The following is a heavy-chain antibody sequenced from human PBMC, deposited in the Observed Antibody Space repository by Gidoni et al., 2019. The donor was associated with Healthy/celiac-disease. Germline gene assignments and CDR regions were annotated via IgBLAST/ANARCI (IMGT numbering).Heavy chain of an antibody. CDR1: GDTVTSHA. D-gene: IGHD2-15*01. V-gene: IGHV7-4-1*02. J-gene: IGHJ4*02. Sequence: QVQLVQSGSELKKPGAAVKVSCKASGDTVTSHAMTWVRQAPGQGLEWMGWINTTTGNPTYAQGFTGRFVFSLDPSVSTAYLQISSLKAEDTAVYYCAREADIVVVVAATTRPLGYWGRGTLVTVSS. CDR2: INTTTGNP. CDR3: AREADIVVVVAATTRPLGY.